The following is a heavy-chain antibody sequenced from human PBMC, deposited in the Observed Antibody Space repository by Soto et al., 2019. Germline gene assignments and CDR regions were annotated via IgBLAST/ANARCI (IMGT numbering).Heavy chain of an antibody. J-gene: IGHJ5*02. D-gene: IGHD1-26*01. Sequence: QVQLVQSGAEVKKPGASVKVSCKASGYTFTNYDINWVRQATGQGLEWMGWMNPNSGNTGFAQKFQGRVTMTRHTSISTAYMELSSLRSEDTAVYYCARGLEWAWSLDPWGQGTLVTVSS. CDR2: MNPNSGNT. CDR3: ARGLEWAWSLDP. CDR1: GYTFTNYD. V-gene: IGHV1-8*01.